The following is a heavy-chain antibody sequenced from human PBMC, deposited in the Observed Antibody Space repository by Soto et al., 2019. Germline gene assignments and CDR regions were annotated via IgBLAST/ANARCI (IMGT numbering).Heavy chain of an antibody. J-gene: IGHJ3*02. V-gene: IGHV3-11*01. CDR2: ISSSGSTI. Sequence: GGSLILSCAASGFTFSDYYMSWIRQAPGKGLEWVSYISSSGSTIYYADSVKGRFTISRDNAKNSLYLQMNSLRAEDTAVYYCARDNLTSDAFDIWGQGTMVTVSS. D-gene: IGHD7-27*01. CDR1: GFTFSDYY. CDR3: ARDNLTSDAFDI.